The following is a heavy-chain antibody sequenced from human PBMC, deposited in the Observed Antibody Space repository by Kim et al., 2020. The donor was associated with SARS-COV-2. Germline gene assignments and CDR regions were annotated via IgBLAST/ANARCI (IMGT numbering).Heavy chain of an antibody. CDR1: GGSISSGGYY. Sequence: SETLSLTCTVSGGSISSGGYYWSWIRQHTGKGLVWIGYIYYSGSTYYNPSLKRRVTISVDTYKNQFSLKLSSVTAADTAVYYCARGQGLITMIVVVVGAFDYWGQGTLVTVSS. CDR2: IYYSGST. D-gene: IGHD3-22*01. CDR3: ARGQGLITMIVVVVGAFDY. V-gene: IGHV4-31*03. J-gene: IGHJ4*02.